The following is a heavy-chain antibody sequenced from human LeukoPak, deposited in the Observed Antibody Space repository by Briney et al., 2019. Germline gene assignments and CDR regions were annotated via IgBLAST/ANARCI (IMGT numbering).Heavy chain of an antibody. CDR3: AREAPVAANYYYYGMDV. CDR1: GVSFSGYY. V-gene: IGHV4-34*01. Sequence: SETLSLTCAVYGVSFSGYYWSWIRQPPGKGLEWIGEINHSGSTNYNPSLKSRVTISVDTSKNQFSLKLSSVTAADTAVYYCAREAPVAANYYYYGMDVWGQGTTVTVSS. J-gene: IGHJ6*02. CDR2: INHSGST. D-gene: IGHD2-15*01.